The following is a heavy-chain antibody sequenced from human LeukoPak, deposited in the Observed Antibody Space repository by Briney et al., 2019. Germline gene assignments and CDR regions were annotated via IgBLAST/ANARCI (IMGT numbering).Heavy chain of an antibody. CDR3: ATETGNFYFYS. D-gene: IGHD1-7*01. J-gene: IGHJ4*02. Sequence: AVTVSCMVSVGTLTELSMQWVRQAAGKGLEWMGGFDPEDDEIIYAQRFQGRVTMTEDASTDTAYMELRSLRSEDTAVYYCATETGNFYFYSWGQGTLVTVSS. CDR2: FDPEDDEI. CDR1: VGTLTELS. V-gene: IGHV1-24*01.